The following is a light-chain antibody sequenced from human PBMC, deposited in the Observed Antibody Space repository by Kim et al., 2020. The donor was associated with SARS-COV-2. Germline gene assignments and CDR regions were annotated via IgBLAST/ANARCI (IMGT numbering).Light chain of an antibody. V-gene: IGKV1-5*03. CDR1: QSISGR. J-gene: IGKJ2*02. CDR2: KAS. Sequence: GDRVTITCRASQSISGRLAWYQQKPGKAPNLLIYKASTLESGVPPRFSGSGSETEFTLTINSLQPDDFATYYCQHYNKYSGTFGQGTKLEIK. CDR3: QHYNKYSGT.